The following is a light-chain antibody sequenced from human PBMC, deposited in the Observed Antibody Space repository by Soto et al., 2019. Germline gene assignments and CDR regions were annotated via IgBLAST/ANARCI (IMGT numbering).Light chain of an antibody. CDR1: QEINNR. CDR2: DAS. V-gene: IGKV1-5*01. CDR3: QQYNSYSWT. J-gene: IGKJ1*01. Sequence: DNQITKSPSTLPAAVGGRARMTGRASQEINNRLAWYQQKPGKAPNLLIYDASSLESGVPSRFSGSGSGTEFTLTISSLQPDDFATYYCQQYNSYSWTCGQGTKVDI.